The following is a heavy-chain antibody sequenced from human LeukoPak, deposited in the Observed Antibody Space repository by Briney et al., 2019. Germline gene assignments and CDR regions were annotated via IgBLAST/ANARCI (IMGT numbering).Heavy chain of an antibody. V-gene: IGHV4-34*01. Sequence: PSETLSLTCAVYGGSFNGYFWSWIRQPPGKGLEWIGEINHSGSPNYNPSLKSRVTISVDTSKNQVSLKLNSVTAADTAVYYCAKNGQTGFSFDPWGQGTLVTVSS. CDR1: GGSFNGYF. CDR3: AKNGQTGFSFDP. J-gene: IGHJ5*02. D-gene: IGHD1-14*01. CDR2: INHSGSP.